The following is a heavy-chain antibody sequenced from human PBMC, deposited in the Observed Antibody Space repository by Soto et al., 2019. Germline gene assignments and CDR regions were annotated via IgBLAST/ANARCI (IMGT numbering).Heavy chain of an antibody. CDR3: ARVVDTAMFTAGLFDY. Sequence: QVQLQESGPGLVKPSQTLSLTCTVSGGSISSGDYYWRWIRQPPGKCLEWIGYIYYSGSTYYNPSLKSRVTISVDTSKNQFSLKLSSVTAADTAVYYCARVVDTAMFTAGLFDYWGQGTLVTVSS. V-gene: IGHV4-30-4*01. CDR2: IYYSGST. D-gene: IGHD5-18*01. J-gene: IGHJ4*02. CDR1: GGSISSGDYY.